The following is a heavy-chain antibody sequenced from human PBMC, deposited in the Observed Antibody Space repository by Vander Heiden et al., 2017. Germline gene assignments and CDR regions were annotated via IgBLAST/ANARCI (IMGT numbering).Heavy chain of an antibody. Sequence: ELQLVESGGSLVTPGGSIRLPCAAPGFTFGNAWMSWVRQAPGKGLEWVGRIKRKTEGGTTDYAAPVKGRFTISRDDSKNTLYLKMNSLKTEDTAVYYCTTAPRYSGSLDYWGQGTLVTVSS. CDR1: GFTFGNAW. CDR2: IKRKTEGGTT. D-gene: IGHD1-26*01. V-gene: IGHV3-15*01. J-gene: IGHJ4*02. CDR3: TTAPRYSGSLDY.